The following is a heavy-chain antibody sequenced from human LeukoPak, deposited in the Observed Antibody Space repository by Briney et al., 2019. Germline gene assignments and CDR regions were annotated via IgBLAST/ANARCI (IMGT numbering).Heavy chain of an antibody. V-gene: IGHV4-4*07. D-gene: IGHD3-22*01. CDR3: ARDMGLEYYYDRNAFDI. CDR2: IYTSGST. J-gene: IGHJ3*02. CDR1: GGSISSYY. Sequence: SETLSLTCTVSGGSISSYYWSWIRQPAGKGLEWIGRIYTSGSTNYNPSLKSRVTMSVDTSKNQFPLKLSSVTAADTAVYYCARDMGLEYYYDRNAFDIWGQGTMVTVSS.